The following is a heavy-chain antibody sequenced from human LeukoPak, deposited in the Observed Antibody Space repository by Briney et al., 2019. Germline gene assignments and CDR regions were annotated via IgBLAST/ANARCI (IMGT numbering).Heavy chain of an antibody. J-gene: IGHJ4*02. D-gene: IGHD2-2*01. V-gene: IGHV3-23*01. Sequence: GGSLRLSCAASGFTFSSYAMSWVRQAPGKGLEWVSVISGSGGSTYYADSVKGRFTISRDNFKNTLYLQMNSLRAEDTAVYYCAKDRGRYCSSTSCPFDYWGQGTLVTVSS. CDR3: AKDRGRYCSSTSCPFDY. CDR1: GFTFSSYA. CDR2: ISGSGGST.